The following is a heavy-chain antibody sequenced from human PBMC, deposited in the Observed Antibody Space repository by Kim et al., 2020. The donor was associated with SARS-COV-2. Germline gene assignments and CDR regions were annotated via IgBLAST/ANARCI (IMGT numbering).Heavy chain of an antibody. D-gene: IGHD3-3*01. Sequence: VKGRFTISRDNAKNSLYLQMNRLRAEDTAVYYCARVPVSIFGVVMGFDYWGQGTLVTVSS. CDR3: ARVPVSIFGVVMGFDY. V-gene: IGHV3-11*01. J-gene: IGHJ4*02.